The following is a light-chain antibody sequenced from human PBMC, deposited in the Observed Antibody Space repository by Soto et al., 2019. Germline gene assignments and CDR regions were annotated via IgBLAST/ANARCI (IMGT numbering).Light chain of an antibody. Sequence: EIVFTQSPGTLSLSPGERATLSCRASQSVSSSYLAWYQQKPGQAPRLLIYGASSRETGIPDRFSGSGAGTEFTLTISRLEPEDFAVDYCQQYGSSTWTFGQGTKVDIK. CDR3: QQYGSSTWT. J-gene: IGKJ1*01. V-gene: IGKV3-20*01. CDR2: GAS. CDR1: QSVSSSY.